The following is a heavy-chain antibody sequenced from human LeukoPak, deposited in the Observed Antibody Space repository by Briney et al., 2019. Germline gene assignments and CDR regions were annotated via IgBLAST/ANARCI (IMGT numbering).Heavy chain of an antibody. Sequence: ASVKVSCKASGGTFSSYAISWVRQAPGQGLEWMGWISAYNGNTNYAQKLQGRVTMTTDTSTSTAYMELRSLRSDDTAVYYCARGGEYSSSVNWFDPWGQGTLVTVSS. CDR1: GGTFSSYA. V-gene: IGHV1-18*01. J-gene: IGHJ5*02. D-gene: IGHD6-13*01. CDR3: ARGGEYSSSVNWFDP. CDR2: ISAYNGNT.